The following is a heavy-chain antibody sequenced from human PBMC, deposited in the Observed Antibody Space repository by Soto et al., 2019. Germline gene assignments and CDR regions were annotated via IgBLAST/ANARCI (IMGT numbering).Heavy chain of an antibody. Sequence: ASVKVSCKASGYTFTSYGISWVRQAPGQGLEWMGWISAYNGNTNYAQKLQGRVTMTTDTSTSTAYMELRSLRSDDTAVYYCARDWYYDFWSGGAFDPWGQGTLVTVSS. CDR3: ARDWYYDFWSGGAFDP. CDR2: ISAYNGNT. CDR1: GYTFTSYG. D-gene: IGHD3-3*01. V-gene: IGHV1-18*01. J-gene: IGHJ5*02.